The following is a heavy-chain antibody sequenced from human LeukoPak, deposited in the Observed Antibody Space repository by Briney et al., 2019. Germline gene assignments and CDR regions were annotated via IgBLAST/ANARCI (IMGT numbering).Heavy chain of an antibody. V-gene: IGHV4-39*02. CDR1: GGSISSSTYY. CDR3: ARDRDGYNIVYFDY. Sequence: SETLPLTCTVSGGSISSSTYYWGWIRQPPGKGLEWIGSIFYSGTTYYDPSLKSRVTISVDTSRNQSSLKLSSVTAADTAVYFCARDRDGYNIVYFDYWGQGTLVTVSS. D-gene: IGHD5-24*01. J-gene: IGHJ4*02. CDR2: IFYSGTT.